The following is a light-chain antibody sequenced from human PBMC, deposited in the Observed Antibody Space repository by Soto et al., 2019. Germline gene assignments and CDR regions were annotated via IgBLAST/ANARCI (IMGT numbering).Light chain of an antibody. V-gene: IGLV2-8*01. CDR3: SSFAGSNNVV. Sequence: QSALTQPHSASGSPGQSVTISCTGTSSDVGGFNYVSWYQHHPGKAPKLMIYEVTKRPSGVPDRFSGSKSGNTASLTVSGLQAEDEADYYCSSFAGSNNVVFGGGTKLTVL. CDR1: SSDVGGFNY. CDR2: EVT. J-gene: IGLJ2*01.